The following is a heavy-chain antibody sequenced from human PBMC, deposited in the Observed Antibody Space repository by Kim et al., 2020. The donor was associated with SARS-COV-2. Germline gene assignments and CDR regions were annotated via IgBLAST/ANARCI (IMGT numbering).Heavy chain of an antibody. J-gene: IGHJ4*02. CDR3: VKGSGLE. V-gene: IGHV3-30*18. CDR2: ISYDGSNR. Sequence: GGSLRLSCEASGFPFNLYRMHWVRQAPGKGLEWVAVISYDGSNRYYTDSVKGRFIISRDNYKNTLYLQMNSLRADDTAVYYCVKGSGLEWGQGTLVTVSS. CDR1: GFPFNLYR. D-gene: IGHD4-17*01.